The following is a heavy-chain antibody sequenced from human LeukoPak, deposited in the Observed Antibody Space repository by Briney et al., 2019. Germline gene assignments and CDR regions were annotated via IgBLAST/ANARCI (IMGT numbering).Heavy chain of an antibody. Sequence: PSETLSLTCAVYGGSFSGYYWSWIRQPPGKGLEWIGEINHSGSTNYNPSLKSRVTISVDTSKNQFSLKLSSVTAADTAVYYCARDHIAAAGTYYYYGMDVWGQGTTVTVSS. D-gene: IGHD6-13*01. CDR3: ARDHIAAAGTYYYYGMDV. V-gene: IGHV4-34*01. CDR2: INHSGST. CDR1: GGSFSGYY. J-gene: IGHJ6*02.